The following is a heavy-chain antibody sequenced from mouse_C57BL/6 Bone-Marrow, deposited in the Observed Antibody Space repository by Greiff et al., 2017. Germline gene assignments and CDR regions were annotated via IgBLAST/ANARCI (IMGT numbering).Heavy chain of an antibody. Sequence: DVQLQESGPGLVKPSQSLSLTCSVTGYSITSGYYWNWIRQFPGNKLEWMGYISYDGSNNYNPSLKNRISITRDTSKNQFFLKLNSVTTEDTATYYCARDLYYDCFDYWGQGTTLTVSS. J-gene: IGHJ2*01. CDR3: ARDLYYDCFDY. CDR1: GYSITSGYY. V-gene: IGHV3-6*01. CDR2: ISYDGSN. D-gene: IGHD2-4*01.